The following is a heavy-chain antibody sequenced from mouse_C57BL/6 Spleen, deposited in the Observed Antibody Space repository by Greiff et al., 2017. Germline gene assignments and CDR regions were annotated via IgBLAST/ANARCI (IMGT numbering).Heavy chain of an antibody. Sequence: QVTLKESGPGILQSSQTLSLTCSFSGFSLSTSGMGVSWIRQPSGKGLEWLAHIYWDDDKRYNPSLKSRLTISKDTSRNQVFLKITSVDTADTATYYCARKDYYGSSLGWYFDVWGTWTTVTVSS. CDR2: IYWDDDK. CDR3: ARKDYYGSSLGWYFDV. V-gene: IGHV8-12*01. J-gene: IGHJ1*03. D-gene: IGHD1-1*01. CDR1: GFSLSTSGMG.